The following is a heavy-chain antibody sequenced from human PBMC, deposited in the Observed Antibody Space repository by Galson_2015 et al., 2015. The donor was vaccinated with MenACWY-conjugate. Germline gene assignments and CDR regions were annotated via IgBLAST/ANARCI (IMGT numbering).Heavy chain of an antibody. CDR2: INTNGGST. D-gene: IGHD1-26*01. Sequence: SLRLSCAASGFIFSNYAMHWVRQAPGKGLEYVSAINTNGGSTYYANSVKGRFTISRDNSKNTLYLQMGSLRAEDTAVYYCARVVGTNMYNWFDPWGQGTLVTVSS. V-gene: IGHV3-64*01. CDR3: ARVVGTNMYNWFDP. CDR1: GFIFSNYA. J-gene: IGHJ5*02.